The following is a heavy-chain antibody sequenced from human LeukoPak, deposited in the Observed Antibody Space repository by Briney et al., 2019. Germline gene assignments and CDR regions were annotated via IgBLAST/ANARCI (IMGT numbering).Heavy chain of an antibody. Sequence: SEILSLTCTVSGGSVSSGSYYWGWIRQPPGKGLEWIGYIYYSESTNYNPSLKSRVTISVDTSKNQCSLKLSSATAADTGVYYCAREAESGSYYFDYWGQGTLVTVSS. V-gene: IGHV4-61*01. CDR3: AREAESGSYYFDY. D-gene: IGHD3-10*01. J-gene: IGHJ4*02. CDR1: GGSVSSGSYY. CDR2: IYYSEST.